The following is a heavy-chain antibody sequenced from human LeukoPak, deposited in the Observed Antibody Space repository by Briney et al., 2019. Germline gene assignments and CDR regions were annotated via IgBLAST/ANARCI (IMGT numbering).Heavy chain of an antibody. D-gene: IGHD6-13*01. CDR3: ARDYSSSSQYAFDI. J-gene: IGHJ3*02. V-gene: IGHV4-59*01. CDR1: GGSLRSYY. CDR2: IYYSGST. Sequence: PSETLSLTCIVSGGSLRSYYWSWIRQPRGKGLEWIGYIYYSGSTNHNPSLKSRVTLSLDTSKNQFSLKLSSVTAAGTAVYYCARDYSSSSQYAFDIWGQGTMVTVSS.